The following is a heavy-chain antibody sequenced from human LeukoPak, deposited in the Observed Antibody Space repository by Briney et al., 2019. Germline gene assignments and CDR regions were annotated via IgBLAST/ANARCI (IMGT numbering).Heavy chain of an antibody. V-gene: IGHV3-30*04. CDR3: ARDPYYYDSSGYFQFDY. D-gene: IGHD3-22*01. Sequence: GGSLRLSCAASGFTFSSCAMHWVRQAPGKGLEWVAVISYDGSNKYYADSVKGRFTISRDNSKNTLYLQMNSLRAEDTAVYYCARDPYYYDSSGYFQFDYWGQGTLVTVSS. J-gene: IGHJ4*02. CDR2: ISYDGSNK. CDR1: GFTFSSCA.